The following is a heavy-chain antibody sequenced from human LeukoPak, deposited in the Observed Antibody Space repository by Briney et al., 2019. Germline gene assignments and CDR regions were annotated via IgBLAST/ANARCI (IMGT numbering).Heavy chain of an antibody. Sequence: ASVKVSCKASGYTFTGYYMHWVRQAPGQGLEWMGWINPNSGGTNYEQKFQGRVTMTRDTAISTAYMELSRLRSDDTAVYYCARDRGDIVVVPAAMTTTYYYYYMDVWGKGTTVTVSS. CDR3: ARDRGDIVVVPAAMTTTYYYYYMDV. CDR1: GYTFTGYY. V-gene: IGHV1-2*02. D-gene: IGHD2-2*01. CDR2: INPNSGGT. J-gene: IGHJ6*03.